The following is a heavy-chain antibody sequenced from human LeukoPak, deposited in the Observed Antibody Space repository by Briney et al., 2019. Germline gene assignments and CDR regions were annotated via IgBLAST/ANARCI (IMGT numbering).Heavy chain of an antibody. Sequence: PSETLSLTCAVYGESLSGYYWSWIRQPPGKGLEWIGEINHSGSTSYNPSLKSRVTISVDTSKNQFSLKLSSVNAEDTAVYYCARDPRYLGPFDYWGQGTLVTVSS. D-gene: IGHD3-9*01. V-gene: IGHV4-34*01. J-gene: IGHJ4*02. CDR1: GESLSGYY. CDR2: INHSGST. CDR3: ARDPRYLGPFDY.